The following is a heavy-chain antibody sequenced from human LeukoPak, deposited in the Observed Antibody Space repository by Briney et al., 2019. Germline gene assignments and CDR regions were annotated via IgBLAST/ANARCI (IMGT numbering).Heavy chain of an antibody. CDR3: ARDRGVSGNYYDY. V-gene: IGHV3-21*01. D-gene: IGHD3-10*01. CDR2: ISSSSSYI. Sequence: GGSLRLSCAASGFTFSSYSMNWVRQAPGKGLEWVSSISSSSSYIYYADSVKGRFTTSRDNSKSTLDLQMNSLRPEDTALYYCARDRGVSGNYYDYWGQGTLVTVSS. J-gene: IGHJ4*02. CDR1: GFTFSSYS.